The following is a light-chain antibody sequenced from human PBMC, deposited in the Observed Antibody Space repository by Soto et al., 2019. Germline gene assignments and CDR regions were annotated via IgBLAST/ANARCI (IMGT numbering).Light chain of an antibody. Sequence: DIQRTQSPSTLSACVGDRVTIPCRASQSISGWLAWYRQKPGEAPNLLIYDASTLETGVPLRFSGSGSGSYFSFNLSSLQTEDVATYYCQPYKSLPLTFGGGNKGDI. J-gene: IGKJ4*01. CDR2: DAS. CDR3: QPYKSLPLT. CDR1: QSISGW. V-gene: IGKV1-5*01.